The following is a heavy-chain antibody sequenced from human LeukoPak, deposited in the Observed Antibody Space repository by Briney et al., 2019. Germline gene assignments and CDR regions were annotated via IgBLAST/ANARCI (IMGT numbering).Heavy chain of an antibody. J-gene: IGHJ4*02. CDR3: ARGFASSRHFDY. CDR2: INSDGST. V-gene: IGHV3-74*01. D-gene: IGHD6-13*01. Sequence: GGSLRLSCAASGFTFSSHWMHWVRQAPGKGLVWVSRINSDGSTSYADSVKGRFTISRDNAKNTLYLQMNNLRAEDTAVYYCARGFASSRHFDYWGQGTLVTVSS. CDR1: GFTFSSHW.